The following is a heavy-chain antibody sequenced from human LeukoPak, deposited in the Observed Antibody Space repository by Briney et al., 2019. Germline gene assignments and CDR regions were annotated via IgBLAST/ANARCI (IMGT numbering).Heavy chain of an antibody. CDR1: GYTFTSYG. CDR3: ARGAQPYDFWSGYYLGNDY. V-gene: IGHV1-18*01. Sequence: GASVTVSCKASGYTFTSYGISWVRQAPGQGLEWMGWISAYNGNTNYAQKLQGRVTMTTDTSTSTAYMELRSLRSDDTAVYYCARGAQPYDFWSGYYLGNDYWGQGTLVTVSS. CDR2: ISAYNGNT. D-gene: IGHD3-3*01. J-gene: IGHJ4*02.